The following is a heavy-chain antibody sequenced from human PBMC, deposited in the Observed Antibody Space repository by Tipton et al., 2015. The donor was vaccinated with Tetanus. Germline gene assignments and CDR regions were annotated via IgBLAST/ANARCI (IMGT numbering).Heavy chain of an antibody. J-gene: IGHJ4*02. D-gene: IGHD1-26*01. CDR1: GFTINNYW. V-gene: IGHV3-7*03. CDR2: INQDGSER. Sequence: SLRLSCAASGFTINNYWMSWVRQAPGKGLEWVANINQDGSERYDVVSVRGRFTISRDNAKNSVYLQMDSLRVEDTAVYYCAKPMGGWELLPSDYWGQGTLVTVSS. CDR3: AKPMGGWELLPSDY.